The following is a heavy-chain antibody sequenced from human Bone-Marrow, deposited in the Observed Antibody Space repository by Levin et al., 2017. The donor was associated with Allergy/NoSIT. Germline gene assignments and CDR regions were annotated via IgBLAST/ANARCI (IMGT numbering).Heavy chain of an antibody. CDR1: GFTLSGFG. CDR2: ISYDEKES. V-gene: IGHV3-30*03. CDR3: ARDNAIGKYCGGTSCYVVH. J-gene: IGHJ4*02. Sequence: PGGSLRLSCAASGFTLSGFGTHWVRQTPGKGLEWVAVISYDEKESHYAESAKGRFITSRDNSKNTVFLQMNSLRTAATATFYCARDNAIGKYCGGTSCYVVHWGQGTLVTVSS. D-gene: IGHD2-2*01.